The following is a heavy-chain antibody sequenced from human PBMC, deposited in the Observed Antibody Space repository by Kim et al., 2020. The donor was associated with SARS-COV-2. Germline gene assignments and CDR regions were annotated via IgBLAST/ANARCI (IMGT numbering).Heavy chain of an antibody. CDR2: IIPIFGTA. D-gene: IGHD2-2*01. J-gene: IGHJ5*02. CDR3: ARVVGPQKHIVVVPAAKTPNWFDP. Sequence: SVKVSCKASGGTFSSYAISWVRQAPGQGLEWMGGIIPIFGTANYAQKFQGRVTITADESTSTAYMELSSLRSEDTAVYYCARVVGPQKHIVVVPAAKTPNWFDPWGQGTLVTVSS. CDR1: GGTFSSYA. V-gene: IGHV1-69*13.